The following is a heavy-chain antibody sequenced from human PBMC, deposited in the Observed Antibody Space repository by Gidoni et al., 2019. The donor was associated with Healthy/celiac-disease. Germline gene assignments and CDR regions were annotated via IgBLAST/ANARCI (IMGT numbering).Heavy chain of an antibody. CDR3: ASYRGHGERNWYFDL. V-gene: IGHV3-74*01. D-gene: IGHD4-17*01. CDR1: GFTFSSYW. J-gene: IGHJ2*01. CDR2: INSDGSST. Sequence: EVQLVESGGGLVQPGGSLRLSCAASGFTFSSYWMHWVRQAPGKGLVWVSRINSDGSSTSYADSVKGRFTISRDNAKNTLYLQMNSLRAEDTAVYYCASYRGHGERNWYFDLWGRGTLVTVSS.